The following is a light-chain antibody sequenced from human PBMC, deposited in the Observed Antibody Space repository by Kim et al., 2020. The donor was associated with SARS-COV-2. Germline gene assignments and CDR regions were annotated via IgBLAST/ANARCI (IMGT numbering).Light chain of an antibody. J-gene: IGLJ2*01. CDR1: RGSIDANY. V-gene: IGLV6-57*03. CDR2: EDD. CDR3: QSYNRDNVL. Sequence: GKTVTISCTRSRGSIDANYVQWYQQRPGGGPTTVIYEDDQRPSGVSDRFSGSIDNSSNSASLTISGLRTEDEADYYCQSYNRDNVLFGGGTQLTVL.